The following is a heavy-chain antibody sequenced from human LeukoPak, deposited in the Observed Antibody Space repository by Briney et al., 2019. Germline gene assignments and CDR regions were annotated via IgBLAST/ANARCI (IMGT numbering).Heavy chain of an antibody. J-gene: IGHJ4*02. CDR1: GFTVSSNY. D-gene: IGHD3-10*01. CDR3: AKARSPFRGVIYLVYPFDY. V-gene: IGHV3-53*01. CDR2: IYSGGST. Sequence: PGGSLRLSCAASGFTVSSNYMSWVRQAPGKGLEWVSVIYSGGSTYYADSVKGRFTISRDNYKNTLYLQMNSLRAEDTAVYYCAKARSPFRGVIYLVYPFDYWGQGTLVTVSS.